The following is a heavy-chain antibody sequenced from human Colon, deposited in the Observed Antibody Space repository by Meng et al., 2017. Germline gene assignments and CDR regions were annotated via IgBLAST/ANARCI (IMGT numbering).Heavy chain of an antibody. CDR1: GGSFSGYY. CDR2: INHSGST. Sequence: VHLQQWGGGLLKPSETLSLTCAVYGGSFSGYYWSWIRQPPGKGLEWIGEINHSGSTNYNPSLKSRVTISVDTSKNQFSLKLSSVTAADTAVYYCARRVRGVISWFDPWGQGTLVTVSS. CDR3: ARRVRGVISWFDP. J-gene: IGHJ5*02. V-gene: IGHV4-34*01. D-gene: IGHD3-10*01.